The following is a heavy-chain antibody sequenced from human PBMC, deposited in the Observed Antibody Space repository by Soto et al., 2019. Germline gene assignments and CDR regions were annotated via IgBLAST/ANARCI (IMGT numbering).Heavy chain of an antibody. V-gene: IGHV3-30*18. CDR3: AKDSLVVVVAATVDY. J-gene: IGHJ4*02. CDR1: GFTFSSYG. CDR2: ISYDGSNK. Sequence: PGGSLRLSCAASGFTFSSYGMHWVRQAPGKGLEWVAVISYDGSNKYYADSVKGRFTISRDNSKNTLYLQMNSLRAEDTAVYYCAKDSLVVVVAATVDYWGQGTLVTVSS. D-gene: IGHD2-15*01.